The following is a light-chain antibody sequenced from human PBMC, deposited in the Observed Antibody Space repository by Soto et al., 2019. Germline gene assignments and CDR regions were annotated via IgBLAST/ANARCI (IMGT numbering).Light chain of an antibody. CDR3: QSSDSRLSGSDV. Sequence: QSALTQPPSASGSPGQPVTISCTGTSSDVGGYNYVSWYQQHPGKAPKLMIYEVTKRPSGVPDRFSGSKSGNTASLTVSGLQAEDEADYYCQSSDSRLSGSDVFGTGTKVTVL. V-gene: IGLV2-8*01. CDR2: EVT. CDR1: SSDVGGYNY. J-gene: IGLJ1*01.